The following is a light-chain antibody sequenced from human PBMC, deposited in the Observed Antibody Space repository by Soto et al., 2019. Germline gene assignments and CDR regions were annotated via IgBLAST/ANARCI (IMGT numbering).Light chain of an antibody. J-gene: IGLJ1*01. CDR3: SSYTSSSAYV. CDR1: SGDVVGYNY. V-gene: IGLV2-14*01. Sequence: QSVLTQPASVSGSPGQSITISGTGTSGDVVGYNYVSWYQQQSGKAPKLMIHEVSNRPSGVSNRFSGSKSGNTASLTISGLQAEDEADYYCSSYTSSSAYVFGIGTKVTVL. CDR2: EVS.